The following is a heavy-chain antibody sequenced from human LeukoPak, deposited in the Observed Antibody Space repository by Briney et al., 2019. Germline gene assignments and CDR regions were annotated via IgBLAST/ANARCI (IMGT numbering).Heavy chain of an antibody. Sequence: SETLSLTCTLSGGPISTYYWSWIRQPPGKGLEWIGYIYHSGSTNYNPSLKSRVTISVDTSKNQFSLKLSSVTAADTAVFYCARGGGYASPIGYWGQGALVTVSS. CDR3: ARGGGYASPIGY. CDR1: GGPISTYY. D-gene: IGHD5-12*01. CDR2: IYHSGST. V-gene: IGHV4-59*01. J-gene: IGHJ4*02.